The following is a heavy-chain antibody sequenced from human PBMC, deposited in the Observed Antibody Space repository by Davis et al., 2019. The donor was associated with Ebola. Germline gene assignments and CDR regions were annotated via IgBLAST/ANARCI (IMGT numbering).Heavy chain of an antibody. CDR1: GFTFSGSA. V-gene: IGHV3-73*01. CDR2: IRSKANSYAT. D-gene: IGHD3-3*01. Sequence: GGSLRLSCAASGFTFSGSAMHWVRQASGKGLEWVGRIRSKANSYATAYAASVKGRFTISRDDSKNTAYLQMNSLRAEDTALYYCAKGTARFLEWYHDYWGQGTLVTVSS. J-gene: IGHJ4*02. CDR3: AKGTARFLEWYHDY.